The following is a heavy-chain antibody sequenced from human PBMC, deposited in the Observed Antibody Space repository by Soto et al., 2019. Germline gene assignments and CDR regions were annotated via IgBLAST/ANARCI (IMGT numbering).Heavy chain of an antibody. CDR2: ISYDGSNK. V-gene: IGHV3-30*18. D-gene: IGHD6-13*01. Sequence: GGSLRLSCAASGFTFSSYGMHWVRQAPGKGLEWVAVISYDGSNKYYADSVKGRFTISRDNSKNTLYLQMNSLRAEDTAVYYCAKGAQYSSSWYRSFYFDYWGQGTLVTVSS. CDR3: AKGAQYSSSWYRSFYFDY. J-gene: IGHJ4*02. CDR1: GFTFSSYG.